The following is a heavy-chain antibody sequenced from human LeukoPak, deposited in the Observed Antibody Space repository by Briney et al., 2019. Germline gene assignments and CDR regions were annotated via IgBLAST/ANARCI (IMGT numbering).Heavy chain of an antibody. D-gene: IGHD2-15*01. CDR3: ATELRHQDY. V-gene: IGHV1-18*01. CDR1: GYTFTSYG. Sequence: ASVKVSCKASGYTFTSYGISWVRQAPGQGLEWMGWISAYNGNTNYAQKFQGRVTMTRNTSISTAYMELSSLRSEDTAVYYCATELRHQDYWGQGTLVTVSS. CDR2: ISAYNGNT. J-gene: IGHJ4*02.